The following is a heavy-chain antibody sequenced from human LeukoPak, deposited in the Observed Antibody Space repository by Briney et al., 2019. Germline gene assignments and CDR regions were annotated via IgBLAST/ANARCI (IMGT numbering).Heavy chain of an antibody. Sequence: SETLSLTCTVSGGSISSYYWSWIRQPAGKGLEWIGRIYTSGSTNYNPSLKSRVTMSVDTSKNQFSLKLSSVTAADTAVYYCAGDSSFPYDSSGYYWGYYGMDVWGQGTTVTVSS. D-gene: IGHD3-22*01. CDR2: IYTSGST. J-gene: IGHJ6*02. CDR3: AGDSSFPYDSSGYYWGYYGMDV. V-gene: IGHV4-4*07. CDR1: GGSISSYY.